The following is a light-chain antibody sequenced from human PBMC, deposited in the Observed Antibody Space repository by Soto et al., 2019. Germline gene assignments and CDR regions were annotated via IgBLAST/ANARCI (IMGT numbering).Light chain of an antibody. V-gene: IGKV3-15*01. Sequence: EIVMTQSPATLSVSPGERATLSCRASQSVSSNLAWYQQKPGQAPRLLIYGASTRATGIPARFSGSGSGTEFALTCGSLQSEDFAVYYCQQYNNWPPWTFGQGTKVDIK. CDR1: QSVSSN. CDR2: GAS. CDR3: QQYNNWPPWT. J-gene: IGKJ1*01.